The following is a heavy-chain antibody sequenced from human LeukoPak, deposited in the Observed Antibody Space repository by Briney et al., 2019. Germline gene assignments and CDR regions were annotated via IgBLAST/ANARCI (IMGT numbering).Heavy chain of an antibody. Sequence: GGSLRLSCAASGFTFNSYVMSWVRQAPGKGLEWVSSITGRGSSAYYADSVKGRFTISRDNSKSTLYLQMNSLRGDDTAVYYCARDYGDYGLDYWGQGALVTVAS. V-gene: IGHV3-23*01. CDR1: GFTFNSYV. CDR2: ITGRGSSA. D-gene: IGHD4-17*01. CDR3: ARDYGDYGLDY. J-gene: IGHJ4*02.